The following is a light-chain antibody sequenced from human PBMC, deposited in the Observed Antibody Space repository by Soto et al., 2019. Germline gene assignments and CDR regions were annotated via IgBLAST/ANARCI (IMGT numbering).Light chain of an antibody. Sequence: EIVLTQSPATLSLSPGERATLSCRASQSVSSYLAWYQQKPGQAPRLLIYDASNRATGIPARFSGSGSGTDFTLTISSLEPEDFAFYYGQHRINWPPLTFGGGTKVEIK. CDR3: QHRINWPPLT. J-gene: IGKJ4*01. CDR2: DAS. CDR1: QSVSSY. V-gene: IGKV3-11*01.